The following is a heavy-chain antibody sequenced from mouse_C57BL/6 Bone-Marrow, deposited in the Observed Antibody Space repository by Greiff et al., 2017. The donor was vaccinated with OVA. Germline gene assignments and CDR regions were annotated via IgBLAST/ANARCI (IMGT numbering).Heavy chain of an antibody. J-gene: IGHJ2*01. V-gene: IGHV1-59*01. D-gene: IGHD3-2*02. Sequence: VQLQQPGAELVRPGTSVKLSCKASGYTFTSYWMHWVKQRPGQGLEWIGVIDPSDSYTNYNQKFKGKATLTVDTSSSTAYMQLSSLTSEDSAVYYCARLSSGYVLDYWGPGTTLTVSS. CDR3: ARLSSGYVLDY. CDR2: IDPSDSYT. CDR1: GYTFTSYW.